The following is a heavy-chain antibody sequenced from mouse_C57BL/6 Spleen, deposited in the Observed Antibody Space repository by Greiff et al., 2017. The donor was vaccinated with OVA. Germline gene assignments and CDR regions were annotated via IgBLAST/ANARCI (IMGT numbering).Heavy chain of an antibody. J-gene: IGHJ3*01. CDR3: TPSITTVVPY. D-gene: IGHD1-1*01. Sequence: EVKLMESGAELVRPGASVKLSCTASGFNIKDDYMHWVKQRPEHGLEWIGWIDPENGDTEYASKFQGKATITADTSSNTAYLQLSSLTSEDTAVYYCTPSITTVVPYWGQGTLVTVSA. CDR1: GFNIKDDY. CDR2: IDPENGDT. V-gene: IGHV14-4*01.